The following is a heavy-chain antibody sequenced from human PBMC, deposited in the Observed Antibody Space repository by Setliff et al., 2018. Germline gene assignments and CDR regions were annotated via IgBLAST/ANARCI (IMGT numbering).Heavy chain of an antibody. J-gene: IGHJ4*02. D-gene: IGHD6-19*01. CDR1: GFTFSSYW. CDR3: ARGTSGWYGGGVDY. CDR2: IKKDGSEK. Sequence: PGGSLRLSCAASGFTFSSYWMSWVRQAPGKGLECVANIKKDGSEKHYVDSVKGRFIISRDNAKNSLYLQMNSLRGEDTAVYYCARGTSGWYGGGVDYWGQGTLVTVSS. V-gene: IGHV3-7*03.